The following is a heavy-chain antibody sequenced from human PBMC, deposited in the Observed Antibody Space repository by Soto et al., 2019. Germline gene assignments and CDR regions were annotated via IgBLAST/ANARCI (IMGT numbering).Heavy chain of an antibody. V-gene: IGHV3-30-3*01. D-gene: IGHD3-3*01. Sequence: QVQLVESGGGVVQPGRSLRLSCAASGFTFSSYAMHWVRQAPGKGLEWVAVISYDGSKKYYADSVKGRFTISRDTSKNTVYLQMNSLRAADTAVYYCAADFWSGYYYYYGRDVWGRGTTVTVSS. J-gene: IGHJ6*02. CDR3: AADFWSGYYYYYGRDV. CDR1: GFTFSSYA. CDR2: ISYDGSKK.